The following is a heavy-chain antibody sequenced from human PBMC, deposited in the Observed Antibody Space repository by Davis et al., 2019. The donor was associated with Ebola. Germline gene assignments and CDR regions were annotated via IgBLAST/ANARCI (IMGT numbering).Heavy chain of an antibody. CDR1: GFTFSNAW. CDR3: TTEPFSGSIVVVVAAPFDY. J-gene: IGHJ4*02. CDR2: IKSKTDGGTT. Sequence: GGSLRLSCAASGFTFSNAWMSWVRQAPGKGLEWVGRIKSKTDGGTTDYAAPVKGRFTISRDDSKTTLYLQMNSLKTEDTAVYYCTTEPFSGSIVVVVAAPFDYWGQGTLVTVSS. V-gene: IGHV3-15*01. D-gene: IGHD2-15*01.